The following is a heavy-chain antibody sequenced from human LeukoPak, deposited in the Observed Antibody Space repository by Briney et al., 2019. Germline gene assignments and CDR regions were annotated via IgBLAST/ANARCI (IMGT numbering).Heavy chain of an antibody. D-gene: IGHD2-2*01. CDR3: ARGRFVVVPAADYYFDY. J-gene: IGHJ4*02. Sequence: SETLSLTCTVSGGSISSGGYYWSWIRQPPGKGLEWIGYIYHSGSTYYNPSLKSRVTISVDRSKNQFSLKLSSVTAADTAVHYCARGRFVVVPAADYYFDYWGQGTLVTVSS. CDR2: IYHSGST. V-gene: IGHV4-30-2*01. CDR1: GGSISSGGYY.